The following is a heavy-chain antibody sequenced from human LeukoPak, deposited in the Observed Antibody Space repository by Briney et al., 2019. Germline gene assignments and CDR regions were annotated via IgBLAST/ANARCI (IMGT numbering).Heavy chain of an antibody. D-gene: IGHD6-6*01. Sequence: GGSLRLSCAASGFTFSSYAMHWVRQAPGKGLEWVAVISYDGSNKYYADSVKGRFTISRDNSKNTLYLQMNSLRAEDTAVYYCARWPYSSSYYFDYWGQGTLVTVSS. V-gene: IGHV3-30-3*01. CDR3: ARWPYSSSYYFDY. J-gene: IGHJ4*02. CDR2: ISYDGSNK. CDR1: GFTFSSYA.